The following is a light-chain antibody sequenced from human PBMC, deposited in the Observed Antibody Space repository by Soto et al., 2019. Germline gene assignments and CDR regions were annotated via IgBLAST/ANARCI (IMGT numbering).Light chain of an antibody. J-gene: IGLJ2*01. CDR3: SSYTSSNVI. V-gene: IGLV2-14*01. CDR2: EVS. CDR1: SNDVGGYNY. Sequence: QSALTQPASVSGSPGQSITISCTGTSNDVGGYNYVSWYQQHPGKAPKLMIFEVSYRPSGVSNRFSGSKSGNTASLTISGLQAADEADYYCSSYTSSNVIFGGGTKLTVL.